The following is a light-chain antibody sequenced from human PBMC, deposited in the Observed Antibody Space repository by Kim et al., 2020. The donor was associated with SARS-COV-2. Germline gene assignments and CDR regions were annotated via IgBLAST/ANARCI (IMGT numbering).Light chain of an antibody. Sequence: SYELTQPSSVSVSPGQTASITCSGYKLGDKYVSWYQQKPGQPPVVVIYQDNQRPSGIPERFSGANSGNTATLTISGTQAMDEADYYCQAWDSSTHNYVFGAGTKVTVL. J-gene: IGLJ1*01. CDR3: QAWDSSTHNYV. CDR1: KLGDKY. CDR2: QDN. V-gene: IGLV3-1*01.